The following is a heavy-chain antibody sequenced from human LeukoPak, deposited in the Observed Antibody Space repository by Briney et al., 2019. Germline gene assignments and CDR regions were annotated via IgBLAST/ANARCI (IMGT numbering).Heavy chain of an antibody. J-gene: IGHJ5*02. D-gene: IGHD1-1*01. CDR2: INHSGST. CDR1: GGSFSGYY. CDR3: ARPLGLVARGTWFDP. V-gene: IGHV4-34*01. Sequence: SETLSLTCAVYGGSFSGYYWSWIRQPPGKGLEWIGEINHSGSTNYNPSPKSRVTISVDTSKNQFSLKLSSVTAADTAVYYCARPLGLVARGTWFDPWGQGTLVTVSS.